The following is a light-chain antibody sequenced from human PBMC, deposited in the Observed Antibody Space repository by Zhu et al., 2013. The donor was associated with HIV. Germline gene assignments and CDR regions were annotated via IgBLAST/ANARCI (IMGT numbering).Light chain of an antibody. CDR1: ESISKW. J-gene: IGKJ4*01. Sequence: EIQMTQTPSTLPASVGDRVTITCRASESISKWLAWYQQKPGKPPSLLIYDASTLDNDVPSRFSGSGSGTDFTLTITNLEPEDFAVYHCQQYKSWPPISFGGGTKVDIK. CDR2: DAS. V-gene: IGKV1-5*01. CDR3: QQYKSWPPIS.